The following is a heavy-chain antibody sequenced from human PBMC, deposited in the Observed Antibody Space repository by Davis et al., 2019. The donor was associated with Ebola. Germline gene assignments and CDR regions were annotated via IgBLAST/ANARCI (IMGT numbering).Heavy chain of an antibody. Sequence: GESLKIPCAASGFTFSSYWMHWVRQAPGKGLVWVSSINSDGSSTSYADSVKGRFTIPRDNAKNTLYLQMNSLRAEDTAVYYCARGYCTGGVCYVHYYYGMDVWGQGTTVTVSS. CDR1: GFTFSSYW. D-gene: IGHD2-8*02. CDR2: INSDGSST. J-gene: IGHJ6*02. V-gene: IGHV3-74*01. CDR3: ARGYCTGGVCYVHYYYGMDV.